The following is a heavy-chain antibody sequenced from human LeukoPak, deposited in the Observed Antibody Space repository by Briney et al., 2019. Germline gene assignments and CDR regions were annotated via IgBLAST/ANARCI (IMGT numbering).Heavy chain of an antibody. Sequence: SETLSLTCTVSGGSISSGGYYWSWIRQHPGKGPEWIGYIYYSGSTYYNPSLKSRVTISVDTPKNQFSLKLSSVTAADTAVYYCARLSASYYDILTGYLHAFDIWGQGTMVTVSS. V-gene: IGHV4-31*03. CDR3: ARLSASYYDILTGYLHAFDI. J-gene: IGHJ3*02. CDR1: GGSISSGGYY. CDR2: IYYSGST. D-gene: IGHD3-9*01.